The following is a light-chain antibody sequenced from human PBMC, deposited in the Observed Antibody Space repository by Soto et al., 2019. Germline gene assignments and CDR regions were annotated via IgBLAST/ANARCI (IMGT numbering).Light chain of an antibody. CDR1: SSNIGSNY. CDR3: AAWDDSLSGVV. J-gene: IGLJ2*01. Sequence: QSVLTQPPSASGTPGQRVTISCSGSSSNIGSNYVYWYQQLPGTAPKLLIYRNNQRPSGVPDRFSGSKSGTSASLAISGLRSADEAAYYCAAWDDSLSGVVLGGGTQLTVL. CDR2: RNN. V-gene: IGLV1-47*01.